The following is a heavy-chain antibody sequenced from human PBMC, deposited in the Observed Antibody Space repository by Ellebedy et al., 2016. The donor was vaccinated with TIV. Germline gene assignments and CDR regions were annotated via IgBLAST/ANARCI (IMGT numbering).Heavy chain of an antibody. CDR3: ARDINSYYGSGTYK. J-gene: IGHJ4*02. V-gene: IGHV3-20*04. Sequence: GESLKISCATSGFTFDAHGMSWVRQVPGKGLEWVSGINWNGAYTGYADSVKGRFTISRDNAKKFVYLQMNGLRAEDTALYYCARDINSYYGSGTYKWGQGTLVTVSS. D-gene: IGHD3-10*01. CDR1: GFTFDAHG. CDR2: INWNGAYT.